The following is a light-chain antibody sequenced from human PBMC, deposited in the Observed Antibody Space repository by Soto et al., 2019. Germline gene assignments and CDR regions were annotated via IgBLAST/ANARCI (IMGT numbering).Light chain of an antibody. V-gene: IGKV3-20*01. Sequence: IVLTQSPGTLSLSPWERATLSCRASQSVSSSYLAWYQQKPGQAPRLLIYGASSRATGIPDRFSGSGSGTDFTLTISRLEPEDFAVYYCQQYGSSPPGITFGQGTRLEIK. CDR2: GAS. J-gene: IGKJ5*01. CDR1: QSVSSSY. CDR3: QQYGSSPPGIT.